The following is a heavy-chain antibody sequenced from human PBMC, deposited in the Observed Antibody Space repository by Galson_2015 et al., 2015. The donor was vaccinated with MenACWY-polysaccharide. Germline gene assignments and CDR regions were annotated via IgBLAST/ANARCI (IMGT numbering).Heavy chain of an antibody. Sequence: QSGAEVKKPGASVKVSCKASGYRFTSYGIHWLRQAPGQRPEWMGWINVGNGNTKSSQKFRGRVNITRDTSATTVHMELSSLRSEDTAVYYCARDKKTIYGVEIVGYYFDRWGQGALVTVSS. CDR2: INVGNGNT. J-gene: IGHJ4*02. V-gene: IGHV1-3*01. CDR1: GYRFTSYG. D-gene: IGHD3-3*02. CDR3: ARDKKTIYGVEIVGYYFDR.